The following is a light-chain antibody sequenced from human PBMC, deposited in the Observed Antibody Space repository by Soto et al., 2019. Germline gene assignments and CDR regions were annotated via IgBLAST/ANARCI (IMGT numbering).Light chain of an antibody. Sequence: DIQMTQSPSSLSASVGDSVTITCRASHTIITYLNWYQQKPGKAPKLLIYGASNLETGVPSRFGGSGSGTDFPLTISSLQPEDFAIYYCQQIYSNPLTFGPGTKVDVK. CDR1: HTIITY. CDR2: GAS. CDR3: QQIYSNPLT. V-gene: IGKV1-39*01. J-gene: IGKJ3*01.